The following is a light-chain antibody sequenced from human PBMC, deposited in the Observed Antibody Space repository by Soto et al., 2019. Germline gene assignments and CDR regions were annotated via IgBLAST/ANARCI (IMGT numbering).Light chain of an antibody. J-gene: IGLJ2*01. V-gene: IGLV1-40*01. CDR3: QSYDSSLSGRVV. CDR1: SSNIGAGYD. CDR2: GNS. Sequence: QAVLTQPPSVSGAPGQRVTISCTGSSSNIGAGYDVHWYQQLPGTAPKLLIYGNSNRPSGVPDRFSGSKSGTSASLAITGLQAEDEADYYCQSYDSSLSGRVVFGGWTKLTVL.